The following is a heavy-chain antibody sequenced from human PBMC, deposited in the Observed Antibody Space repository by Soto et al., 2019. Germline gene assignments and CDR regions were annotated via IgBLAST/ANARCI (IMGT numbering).Heavy chain of an antibody. V-gene: IGHV5-51*03. CDR1: GYSFTSSW. Sequence: GESLKISCKGSGYSFTSSWIGWVRQVPGKGLEWMVMIYPGDSDTRYNPSFQGQVTISADKSVNTAYLQWGSLKASDTAMYYCATLRTASGDYEGFDHWGQGTQVTVSS. CDR2: IYPGDSDT. CDR3: ATLRTASGDYEGFDH. J-gene: IGHJ4*02. D-gene: IGHD4-17*01.